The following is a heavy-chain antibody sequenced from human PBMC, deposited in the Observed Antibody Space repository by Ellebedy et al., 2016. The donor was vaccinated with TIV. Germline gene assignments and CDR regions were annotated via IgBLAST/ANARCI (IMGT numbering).Heavy chain of an antibody. Sequence: GESLKISCVTSGFSFSSYWMSWVRQTPGKGLEWVASIKQAGYEQSYVDSVEGRFTISRDNAKSSLYLEMTSLRAEDTAVYYCARDQGWAMPGSTRFDYWGQGTLVTVSS. CDR1: GFSFSSYW. J-gene: IGHJ4*02. D-gene: IGHD3-10*01. V-gene: IGHV3-7*01. CDR2: IKQAGYEQ. CDR3: ARDQGWAMPGSTRFDY.